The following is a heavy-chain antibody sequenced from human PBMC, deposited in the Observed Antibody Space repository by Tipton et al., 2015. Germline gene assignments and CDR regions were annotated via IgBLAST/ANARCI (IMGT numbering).Heavy chain of an antibody. J-gene: IGHJ6*02. CDR2: IYHSGST. CDR1: GDSITTNNW. CDR3: AREGGYCSGGSCYNRDYYYYGMDV. V-gene: IGHV4/OR15-8*01. Sequence: TLSLTCVVSGDSITTNNWWSWVRQPPGKGLEWIGEIYHSGSTNYNPSLKSRVTISVDTSKTQFSLKLSSVTAADTAVYYCAREGGYCSGGSCYNRDYYYYGMDVWGQGTTVTVSS. D-gene: IGHD2-15*01.